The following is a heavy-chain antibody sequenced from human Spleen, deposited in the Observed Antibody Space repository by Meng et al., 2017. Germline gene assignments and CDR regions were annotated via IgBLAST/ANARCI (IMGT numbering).Heavy chain of an antibody. J-gene: IGHJ4*02. V-gene: IGHV3-23*01. CDR3: AKDPIAVAGTFDY. CDR1: GFTFSSYA. Sequence: GESLKISCAASGFTFSSYAMSWVRQAPGKGLEWVSAISGSGGSTYYADSVKGRFTISRDNSKNTLYLQMNSLRAEDTAVYYCAKDPIAVAGTFDYWGQGTLVTVSS. CDR2: ISGSGGST. D-gene: IGHD6-19*01.